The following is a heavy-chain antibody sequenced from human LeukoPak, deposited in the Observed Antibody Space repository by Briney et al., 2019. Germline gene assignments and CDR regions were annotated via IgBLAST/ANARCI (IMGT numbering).Heavy chain of an antibody. CDR2: LYSGGAT. V-gene: IGHV3-53*01. J-gene: IGHJ4*02. CDR1: GFTVSSNY. Sequence: GGSLRLSCAASGFTVSSNYMSWVRQAPGKGLEWVSVLYSGGATYYEDSVKSRFTISIDDSKNTLFLQMNSLRAEDTAIYYCARDFNLLGLAVDWGQGTLVTVSS. CDR3: ARDFNLLGLAVD. D-gene: IGHD2-15*01.